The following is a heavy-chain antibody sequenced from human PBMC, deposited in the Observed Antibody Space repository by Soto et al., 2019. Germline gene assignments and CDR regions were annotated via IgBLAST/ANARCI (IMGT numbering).Heavy chain of an antibody. CDR1: GGSLRDNY. CDR3: ARGGNIVRGLAAPVDY. V-gene: IGHV4-34*01. CDR2: INHYETI. Sequence: QVQLQQWGAGLLKPSETLSLTCGVSGGSLRDNYWCWIRQPPGKGLEWIGEINHYETINYNPSLRSRVTISVDASNNQGSLKLGSVTAADTARYYCARGGNIVRGLAAPVDYWGQGTLVTVSA. J-gene: IGHJ4*02. D-gene: IGHD2-21*01.